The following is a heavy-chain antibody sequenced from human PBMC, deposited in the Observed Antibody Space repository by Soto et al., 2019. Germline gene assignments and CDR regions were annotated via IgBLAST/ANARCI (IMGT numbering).Heavy chain of an antibody. CDR2: IYHSGSS. J-gene: IGHJ4*02. D-gene: IGHD3-9*01. CDR1: GGSISPYY. V-gene: IGHV4-59*01. CDR3: ARAVAYYDILTGYSDRLSFDY. Sequence: TSETLCLTCTVSGGSISPYYWIWIRQTPGKGLEWIGYIYHSGSSNYNPSLKSRVTISVDTSKNQFSLKLSSVTAADTAVYYCARAVAYYDILTGYSDRLSFDYWGQGTLVTSPQ.